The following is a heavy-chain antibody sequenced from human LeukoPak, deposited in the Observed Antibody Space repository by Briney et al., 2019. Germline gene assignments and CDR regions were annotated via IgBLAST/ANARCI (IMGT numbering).Heavy chain of an antibody. CDR2: IYYSGST. CDR3: ARAMPRGLDY. V-gene: IGHV4-61*08. J-gene: IGHJ4*02. D-gene: IGHD2-2*01. Sequence: SETLSLTCTVSGDSISSGDYYWSWIRQPPGKGLEWIGYIYYSGSTNYNPSLKSRVTISVDTSKNQFSLKLSSVTAADTAVYYCARAMPRGLDYWGQGTLVTVSS. CDR1: GDSISSGDYY.